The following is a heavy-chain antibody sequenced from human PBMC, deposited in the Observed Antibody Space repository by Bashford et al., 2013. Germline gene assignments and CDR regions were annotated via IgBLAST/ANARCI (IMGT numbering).Heavy chain of an antibody. CDR3: ARGWGITGTVDY. CDR2: IHYSGST. Sequence: SSETLSLTCTVSGASISSFYWSWIRQPPGKGLEWIGYIHYSGSTNYNPSLKSRVIISVDTSKNQFSLKLSSVTAADTAVYYCARGWGITGTVDYWGQGTLVTVSS. CDR1: GASISSFY. J-gene: IGHJ4*02. V-gene: IGHV4-59*01. D-gene: IGHD1-7*01.